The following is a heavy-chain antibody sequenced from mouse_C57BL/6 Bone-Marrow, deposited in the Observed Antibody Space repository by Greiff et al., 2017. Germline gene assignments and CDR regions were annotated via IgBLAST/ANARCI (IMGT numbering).Heavy chain of an antibody. CDR2: ISSGGSYT. CDR1: GFTFSSYG. CDR3: ARHRYVL. Sequence: EVMLVESGGDLVKPGGSLKLSCAASGFTFSSYGMSWVRQTPDKRLEWVATISSGGSYTYYPDSVKGRFTISRDNAKNTLYLQMSSLKSEDTAMYYCARHRYVLGGQGTLVTVSA. V-gene: IGHV5-6*01. D-gene: IGHD1-1*01. J-gene: IGHJ3*01.